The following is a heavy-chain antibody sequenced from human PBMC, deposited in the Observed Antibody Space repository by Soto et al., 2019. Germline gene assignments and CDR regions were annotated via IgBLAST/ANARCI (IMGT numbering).Heavy chain of an antibody. Sequence: ASVKVSCKASGYTSTSYGFSWVRQAPGQGLEWMGWISVYNGNTNYAQKFQDRVTMTTDTSTSTAYMELRSLRPDDTAVYFCARWMRGHFYDSGTYRIQNYFDYWGLGTRVTLSS. CDR1: GYTSTSYG. V-gene: IGHV1-18*01. D-gene: IGHD3-10*01. CDR3: ARWMRGHFYDSGTYRIQNYFDY. J-gene: IGHJ4*01. CDR2: ISVYNGNT.